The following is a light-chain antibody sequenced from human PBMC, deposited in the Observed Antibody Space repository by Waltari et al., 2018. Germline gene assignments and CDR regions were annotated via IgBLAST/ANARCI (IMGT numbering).Light chain of an antibody. V-gene: IGKV3-20*01. Sequence: IVLTQSSGTLSLSPGERVTLSCRASETVPAGYLARYQQKPSQSPRLLIYGVSIRATDIPDRFRGSESGTDFTLTVSRLEPEDFAVYYCQQYGSSPWTFGQGTRVEI. CDR3: QQYGSSPWT. J-gene: IGKJ1*01. CDR2: GVS. CDR1: ETVPAGY.